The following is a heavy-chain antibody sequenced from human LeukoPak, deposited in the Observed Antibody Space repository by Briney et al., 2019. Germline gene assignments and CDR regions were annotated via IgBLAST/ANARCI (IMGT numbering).Heavy chain of an antibody. D-gene: IGHD3-10*01. Sequence: EASVKVSCKVSGYTLTELSMHWVRQAPGKGLEWMGGFDPEDGETIYAQKFQGGVTMTEDTSTDTAYMELSSLRSEDTAVYYCATAGYYYGSGSSPVPYYFDYWGQGTLVTVSS. CDR3: ATAGYYYGSGSSPVPYYFDY. CDR1: GYTLTELS. J-gene: IGHJ4*02. V-gene: IGHV1-24*01. CDR2: FDPEDGET.